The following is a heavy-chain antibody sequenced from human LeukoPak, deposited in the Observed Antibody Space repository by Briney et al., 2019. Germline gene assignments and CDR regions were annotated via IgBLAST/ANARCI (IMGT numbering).Heavy chain of an antibody. CDR2: IKQDGSEK. V-gene: IGHV3-7*01. CDR1: GFTFSSYW. Sequence: GGSLRLSCAASGFTFSSYWMSWVRQAPGKGLEWVANIKQDGSEKYYVDSVKGRFTISRDNAKNSLYLQMNSLRAEDTAVYYCARAAAFRDGYNKYYFDYWGQGTLVTVSS. J-gene: IGHJ4*02. CDR3: ARAAAFRDGYNKYYFDY. D-gene: IGHD5-24*01.